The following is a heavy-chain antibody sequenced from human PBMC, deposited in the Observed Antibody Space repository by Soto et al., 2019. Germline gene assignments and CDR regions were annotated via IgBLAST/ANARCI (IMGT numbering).Heavy chain of an antibody. J-gene: IGHJ4*02. CDR3: ARVAY. CDR1: GFTFSRVS. CDR2: ISSGSSDT. Sequence: GGSLRLSCEASGFTFSRVSMTWVRQVPGKGLEWVASISSGSSDTWYADSVKGRFIISRDNAQNSLFLQMNTLRPEDTAMYYCARVAYWGPGTQVTVSS. V-gene: IGHV3-21*01.